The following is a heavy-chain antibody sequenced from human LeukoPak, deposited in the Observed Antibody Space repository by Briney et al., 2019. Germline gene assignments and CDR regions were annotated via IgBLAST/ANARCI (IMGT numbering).Heavy chain of an antibody. V-gene: IGHV1-18*01. Sequence: AAVKVSCKASGYTFIRYGISWVRQAPGQGLEWMGWINTYNGNTDYAQKLQGRVTMTRDTSTSTAHMELRSLRSDDTALYYCATNYYDSSGYYSIDYWGQGTLVTVSS. CDR1: GYTFIRYG. CDR3: ATNYYDSSGYYSIDY. D-gene: IGHD3-22*01. CDR2: INTYNGNT. J-gene: IGHJ4*02.